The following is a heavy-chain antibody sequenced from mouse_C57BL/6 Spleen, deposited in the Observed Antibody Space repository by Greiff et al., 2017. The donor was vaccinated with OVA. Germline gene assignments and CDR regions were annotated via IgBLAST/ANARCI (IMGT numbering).Heavy chain of an antibody. CDR1: GFSFNTYA. D-gene: IGHD2-12*01. CDR2: IRSKSNNYAT. V-gene: IGHV10-1*01. Sequence: EVHLVESGGGLVQPKGSLKLSCAASGFSFNTYAMNWVRQAPGKGLEWVARIRSKSNNYATYYADSVKDRFTISRDDSESMLYLQMNNLKTEDTAMYYCVRAVTGSWFAYWGQGTLVTVSA. CDR3: VRAVTGSWFAY. J-gene: IGHJ3*01.